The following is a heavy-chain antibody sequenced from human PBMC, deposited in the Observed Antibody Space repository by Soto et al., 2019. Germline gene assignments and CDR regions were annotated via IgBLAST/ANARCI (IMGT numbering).Heavy chain of an antibody. CDR3: ARAYGDYYGMDV. D-gene: IGHD3-10*01. Sequence: QAQLVQSGAEVKKPGASVKVSCKASGYTFTSYAMHWVRQAPGQRLEWMGWINAGNGNTKYSQKFQGRVTITRDTSASTAYMELSSLRSEDTAVYYCARAYGDYYGMDVWGQGTTVTVSS. V-gene: IGHV1-3*01. J-gene: IGHJ6*02. CDR1: GYTFTSYA. CDR2: INAGNGNT.